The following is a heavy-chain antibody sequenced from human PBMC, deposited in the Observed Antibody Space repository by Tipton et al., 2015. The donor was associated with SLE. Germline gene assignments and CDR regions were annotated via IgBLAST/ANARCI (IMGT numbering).Heavy chain of an antibody. CDR1: GFTFTNYG. J-gene: IGHJ4*02. Sequence: SLRLSCAASGFTFTNYGMHWVRQGPGKGLEWVAVISRDGSDKQYADSVQGRFSISRDNSKNTVYLQMNSLRSEDTALYYCAKQEHGSYFDYWGQGTLVTVSS. V-gene: IGHV3-30*18. D-gene: IGHD1-26*01. CDR2: ISRDGSDK. CDR3: AKQEHGSYFDY.